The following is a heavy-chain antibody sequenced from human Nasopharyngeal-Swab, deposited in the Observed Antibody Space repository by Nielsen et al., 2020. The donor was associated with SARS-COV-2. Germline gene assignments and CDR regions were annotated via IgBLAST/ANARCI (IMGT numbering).Heavy chain of an antibody. Sequence: SETLSLTCTLSGGSISSSSYYWGWIRQPPGKGLEWIGSIYYSGTTYYNPSLKSRVTITVDTSKNQFSLKLSSVTAADTAVYYCARVGYYDSSGYSYYFDYWGQGTLVTVSS. CDR2: IYYSGTT. CDR1: GGSISSSSYY. V-gene: IGHV4-39*01. D-gene: IGHD3-22*01. J-gene: IGHJ4*02. CDR3: ARVGYYDSSGYSYYFDY.